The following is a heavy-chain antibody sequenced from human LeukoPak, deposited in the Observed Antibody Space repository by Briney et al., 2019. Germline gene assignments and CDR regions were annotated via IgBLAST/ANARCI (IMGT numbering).Heavy chain of an antibody. D-gene: IGHD2-2*01. CDR2: IYYSVST. V-gene: IGHV4-31*03. Sequence: SQTLSLTCTVSGGSISSGGYYWSWIRQHPGKGLEWIWYIYYSVSTYYNPSLKSRITISVDTSKNQLSLKLSSVTAADTAVYYCARDTIVVVPAASPYYYYYYMDVWGKGTTVTVSS. J-gene: IGHJ6*03. CDR1: GGSISSGGYY. CDR3: ARDTIVVVPAASPYYYYYYMDV.